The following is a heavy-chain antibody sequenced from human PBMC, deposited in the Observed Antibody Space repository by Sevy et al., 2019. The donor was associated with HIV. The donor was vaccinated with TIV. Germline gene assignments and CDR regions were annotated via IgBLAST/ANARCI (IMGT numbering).Heavy chain of an antibody. V-gene: IGHV3-7*01. CDR2: IKPDGSVK. D-gene: IGHD1-1*01. J-gene: IGHJ6*03. CDR1: GFSFSNYW. Sequence: GGSLRLSCVVSGFSFSNYWMTWVRQAPGKGLEWVANIKPDGSVKSYVDSVKGRFTISRDNAKNSLSLQMNSLSAEDTAVYYCARVTNYFYVDVWGKGTTVTVSS. CDR3: ARVTNYFYVDV.